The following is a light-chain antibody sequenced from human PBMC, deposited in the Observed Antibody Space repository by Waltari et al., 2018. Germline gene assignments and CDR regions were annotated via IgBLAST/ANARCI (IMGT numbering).Light chain of an antibody. J-gene: IGKJ2*01. CDR2: LGA. CDR3: MQALQTPPYT. V-gene: IGKV2-28*01. Sequence: IVMTQSPLFLSVTPGAPASISCRSSQSLVHSNGYNYLDWYLQKPGQSPQVLIYLGANRASGVPDRCSGSGSGTDFTLKISRVEAEDVGVYYCMQALQTPPYTFGQGTKLEIK. CDR1: QSLVHSNGYNY.